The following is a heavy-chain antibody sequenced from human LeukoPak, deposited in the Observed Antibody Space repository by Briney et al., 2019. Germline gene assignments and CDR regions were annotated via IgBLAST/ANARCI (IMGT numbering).Heavy chain of an antibody. CDR2: ISSSSATI. Sequence: GESLKISCAASGFTFSIYSMNWVRQAPGKGLEWVSYISSSSATIYYADSVKGRFTISRDNAKNSLYLQMNSLRAEDTAVYYCARVGSGCVDYWGQGTLVTVSS. CDR1: GFTFSIYS. J-gene: IGHJ4*02. D-gene: IGHD6-19*01. CDR3: ARVGSGCVDY. V-gene: IGHV3-48*01.